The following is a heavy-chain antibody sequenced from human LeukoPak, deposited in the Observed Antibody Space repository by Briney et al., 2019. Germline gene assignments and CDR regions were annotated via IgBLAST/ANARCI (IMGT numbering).Heavy chain of an antibody. CDR2: IKQDGSEN. CDR3: ARSSGWVSDY. CDR1: GFTFSNYW. J-gene: IGHJ4*02. V-gene: IGHV3-7*03. D-gene: IGHD6-19*01. Sequence: GSPRLSCAASGFTFSNYWMHWVRQAPGKGLEWVANIKQDGSENYYVDSVKGRFTISRDNAKNSLYLQMSSLRAEDTAVYYCARSSGWVSDYWGQGILVTVSP.